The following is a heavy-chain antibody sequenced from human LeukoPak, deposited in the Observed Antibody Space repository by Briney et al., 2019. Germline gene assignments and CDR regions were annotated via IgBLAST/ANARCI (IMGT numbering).Heavy chain of an antibody. CDR2: INAGNGNT. D-gene: IGHD2-2*01. J-gene: IGHJ5*02. V-gene: IGHV1-3*01. Sequence: ASVKVSCKASGYTSTSYAMHWVRQAPGQRLEWMGWINAGNGNTKYSQKFQGRVTITRDTSASTAYMELSSLRSEDTAVYYCARGVVVVPAAPYNWFDPWGQGTLVTVSS. CDR3: ARGVVVVPAAPYNWFDP. CDR1: GYTSTSYA.